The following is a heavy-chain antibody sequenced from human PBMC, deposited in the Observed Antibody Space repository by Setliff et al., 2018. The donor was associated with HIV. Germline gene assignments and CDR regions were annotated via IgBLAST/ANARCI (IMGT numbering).Heavy chain of an antibody. CDR3: ARQLSNSLDF. J-gene: IGHJ4*02. V-gene: IGHV1-24*01. CDR2: FDPEDDET. CDR1: GYSLTELS. D-gene: IGHD1-1*01. Sequence: GASVKVSCKVSGYSLTELSIHWVRQAPGEGLEWMGGFDPEDDETVYAEKFQGRVTMTEDTSTDTAYMALSSLRSEDTAMYYCARQLSNSLDFWGQGALVTVSS.